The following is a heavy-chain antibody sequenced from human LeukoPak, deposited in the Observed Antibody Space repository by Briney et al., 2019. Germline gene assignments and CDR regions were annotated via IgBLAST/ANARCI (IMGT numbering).Heavy chain of an antibody. CDR3: RCWNPYY. Sequence: PGRSLRLSCAASGFTFDDYAMHWVRQAPGKGLEWVSGISWNSGSIGYADSVKGRFTISRDTSKNTLYLQMNSLRAEDTAVYYCRCWNPYYWGQGTLVTVSS. CDR1: GFTFDDYA. V-gene: IGHV3-9*01. CDR2: ISWNSGSI. J-gene: IGHJ4*02. D-gene: IGHD1-1*01.